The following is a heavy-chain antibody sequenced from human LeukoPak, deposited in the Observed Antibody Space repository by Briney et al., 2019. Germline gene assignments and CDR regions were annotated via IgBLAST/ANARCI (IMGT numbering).Heavy chain of an antibody. CDR2: ISSAGGST. D-gene: IGHD3-22*01. V-gene: IGHV3-64*01. Sequence: QSGGSLRLSCAASGSTFSSYAMHWVRQAPGKGLEYVSAISSAGGSTYYANSVKGRFTISRDNSKSTLFLQMDSLRAEDMAVYYCARVFYDSSGYYYDYWGQGTLVTVSS. CDR1: GSTFSSYA. J-gene: IGHJ4*02. CDR3: ARVFYDSSGYYYDY.